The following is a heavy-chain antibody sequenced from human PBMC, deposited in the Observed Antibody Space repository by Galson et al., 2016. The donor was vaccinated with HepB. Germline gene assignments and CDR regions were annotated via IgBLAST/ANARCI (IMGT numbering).Heavy chain of an antibody. Sequence: SLRLSCAASGFAFGSHWMHWVRQVPGKGLVWVSRINSDGTISNYADSVKGRFTISRDNAKNNLYLQMNSLRVEDTAVYYCGRDTSVVLTTAYNWFVPWGQGTLVTVSS. CDR3: GRDTSVVLTTAYNWFVP. CDR2: INSDGTIS. J-gene: IGHJ5*02. D-gene: IGHD4-23*01. V-gene: IGHV3-74*01. CDR1: GFAFGSHW.